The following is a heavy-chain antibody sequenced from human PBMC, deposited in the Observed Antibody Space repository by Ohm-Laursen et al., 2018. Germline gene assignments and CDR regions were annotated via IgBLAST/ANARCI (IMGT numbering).Heavy chain of an antibody. J-gene: IGHJ1*01. CDR3: TTHYKF. D-gene: IGHD4-11*01. CDR2: IKRSSEGSTT. CDR1: GFTFSSYA. V-gene: IGHV3-15*01. Sequence: SLRLSCSAFGFTFSSYAMSWVRQAPGKGLEWVGLIKRSSEGSTTHYAAPVKGRFAISRDDSENTLHLQIDSLKTEDTAIYYCTTHYKFWGQGTLVTVSA.